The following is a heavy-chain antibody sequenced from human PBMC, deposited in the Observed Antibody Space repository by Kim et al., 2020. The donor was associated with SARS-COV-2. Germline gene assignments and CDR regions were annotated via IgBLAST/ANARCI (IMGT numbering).Heavy chain of an antibody. Sequence: GGSLRLSCAASGFTFSSYWMHWVRQAPGKGLVWVSRINSDGSSTNYADSVKGRFTVSRDNAKDTLYLQMDSLRAEDSAVYYCARVFRVTFYSGMDDWGHGTTVTVSS. D-gene: IGHD3-10*01. CDR3: ARVFRVTFYSGMDD. CDR1: GFTFSSYW. J-gene: IGHJ6*02. V-gene: IGHV3-74*01. CDR2: INSDGSST.